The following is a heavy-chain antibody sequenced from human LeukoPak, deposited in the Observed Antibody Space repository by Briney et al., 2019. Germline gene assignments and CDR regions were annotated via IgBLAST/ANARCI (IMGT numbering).Heavy chain of an antibody. CDR3: ARAREGNWFDP. V-gene: IGHV4-61*02. D-gene: IGHD1-26*01. J-gene: IGHJ5*02. CDR1: GGSISSGSYY. CDR2: IYTSGST. Sequence: SETLSLTCTVSGGSISSGSYYWSWIRQPAGKGLEWIGRIYTSGSTNYNPSLKSRGTISVDTSKNQFSLKLSSVTAADTAVYYCARAREGNWFDPWGQGTLVTVSS.